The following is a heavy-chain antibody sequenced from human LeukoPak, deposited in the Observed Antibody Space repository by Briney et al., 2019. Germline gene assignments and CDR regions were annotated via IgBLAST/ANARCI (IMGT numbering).Heavy chain of an antibody. J-gene: IGHJ4*02. CDR3: AKGFGSVTVTAHDY. D-gene: IGHD4-17*01. V-gene: IGHV3-23*01. Sequence: GGSLRLSCAASGFTFSSYAMSWVRQAPGKGLEWVSAISASGGSTYYADSVKGRFAISRDNSKNTVFVQMNSLRAEGTAVYYCAKGFGSVTVTAHDYWGQGTLVTVSS. CDR2: ISASGGST. CDR1: GFTFSSYA.